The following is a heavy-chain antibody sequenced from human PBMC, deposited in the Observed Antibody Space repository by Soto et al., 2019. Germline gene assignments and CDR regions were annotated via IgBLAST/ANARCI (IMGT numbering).Heavy chain of an antibody. J-gene: IGHJ4*02. D-gene: IGHD2-21*02. CDR1: GVSISTSGYY. V-gene: IGHV4-31*03. Sequence: PSETLSLTCTVSGVSISTSGYYWSWIRQHPGKGLEWIGNINYSGRTYYNPSLKSRVFLSVDTSKNHFSLNLRSLTAADAAMYYCASVIGGDSDYYFDYWGQGALVTVSS. CDR2: INYSGRT. CDR3: ASVIGGDSDYYFDY.